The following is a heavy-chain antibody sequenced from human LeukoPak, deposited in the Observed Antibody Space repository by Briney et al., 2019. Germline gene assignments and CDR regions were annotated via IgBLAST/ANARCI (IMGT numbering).Heavy chain of an antibody. J-gene: IGHJ6*03. D-gene: IGHD3-10*01. Sequence: SETLSLTCTVSGGSVTSYYWNWIQQPAGKGLEWVGRIYNTGSTWYNPSLKSRVSMSIDTSKNQFSLKLHSVTAADAAVYYCARGQYGSGSFSYYYYYYMDVWGKGTTVTISS. CDR1: GGSVTSYY. CDR3: ARGQYGSGSFSYYYYYYMDV. CDR2: IYNTGST. V-gene: IGHV4-4*07.